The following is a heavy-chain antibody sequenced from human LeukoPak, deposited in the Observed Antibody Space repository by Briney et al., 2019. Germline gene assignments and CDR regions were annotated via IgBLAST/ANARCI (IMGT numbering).Heavy chain of an antibody. Sequence: GGSLRLSCAASGFSFSTYSMNWVRQAPGKGPEWDSSISGSSNYIFYTDSVKGRFTVSRDNAKNSLYLEMNSLRGEDTAVYYCARVSSVPTPRALDYWGQGTLVTVSS. CDR1: GFSFSTYS. D-gene: IGHD4/OR15-4a*01. CDR2: ISGSSNYI. CDR3: ARVSSVPTPRALDY. V-gene: IGHV3-21*01. J-gene: IGHJ4*02.